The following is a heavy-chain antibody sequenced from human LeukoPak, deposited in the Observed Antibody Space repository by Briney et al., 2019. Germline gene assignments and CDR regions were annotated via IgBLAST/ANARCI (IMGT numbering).Heavy chain of an antibody. Sequence: SETLSLTCTVSGGSISSYYWNWIRQPPGKGLEWIGYIYYSGSTNYNPSLKSRVTISVDTSKNQFSLKLSSVTAADTAVYYCARGGGATRIDYWGQGTLVTVSS. CDR1: GGSISSYY. V-gene: IGHV4-59*01. CDR3: ARGGGATRIDY. D-gene: IGHD3-10*01. J-gene: IGHJ4*02. CDR2: IYYSGST.